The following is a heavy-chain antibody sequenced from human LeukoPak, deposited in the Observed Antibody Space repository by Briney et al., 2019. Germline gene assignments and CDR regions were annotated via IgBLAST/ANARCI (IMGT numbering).Heavy chain of an antibody. D-gene: IGHD3-22*01. V-gene: IGHV3-23*01. J-gene: IGHJ5*02. CDR3: AKGPTTYYDSSGYGRYNWFDP. CDR1: GFTFSSYA. CDR2: ISGSGGST. Sequence: GGSLRLSCAASGFTFSSYAMRWVPQAPGKGLEWVSAISGSGGSTYYADSVKGRFTISRDNSKNTHYLQMNSLRAEDTAVYYCAKGPTTYYDSSGYGRYNWFDPWGQGTLVTVSS.